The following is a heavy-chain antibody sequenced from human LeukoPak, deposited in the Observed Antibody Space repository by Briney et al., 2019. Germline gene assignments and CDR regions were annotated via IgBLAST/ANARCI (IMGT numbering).Heavy chain of an antibody. J-gene: IGHJ5*02. V-gene: IGHV4-59*08. CDR1: GGSISSYY. CDR3: ARGRAVGATPWFDP. D-gene: IGHD1-26*01. Sequence: SETLSLTCTVSGGSISSYYWSWIRQPPGKGLEWIGYIYYSGSTNYNPSLKSRVTISVDTSKNQFSLKLSSVTAADTAVYYCARGRAVGATPWFDPWGQGTLVTVSS. CDR2: IYYSGST.